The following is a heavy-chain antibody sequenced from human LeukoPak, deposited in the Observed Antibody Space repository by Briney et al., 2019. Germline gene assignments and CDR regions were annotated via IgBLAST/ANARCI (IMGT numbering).Heavy chain of an antibody. J-gene: IGHJ4*02. CDR3: ARGGVLLWFGVSGGPFDY. CDR2: ITSSSVTM. Sequence: GGSLRLSCAASGFTFSTYSMNWVRQAPGKGLEWVSYITSSSVTMFYADSVKGRFTISRDNAKNSLYLQMNSLRAEDTALYHCARGGVLLWFGVSGGPFDYWGQGTLVTVSS. V-gene: IGHV3-48*04. D-gene: IGHD3-10*01. CDR1: GFTFSTYS.